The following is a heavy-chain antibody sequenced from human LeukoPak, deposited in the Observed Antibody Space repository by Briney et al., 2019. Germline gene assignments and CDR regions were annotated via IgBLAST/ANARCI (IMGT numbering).Heavy chain of an antibody. Sequence: SETLSLTCTVSGGSISSYYWSWIRQPPGKGLEWIGYIYYSGSTNYNPSLKSRVTISVDTSKNQFSLKLSSVTAADTAVYYCAREHSVSAGYSYGGYWFDPWGQGTLVTVS. D-gene: IGHD5-18*01. V-gene: IGHV4-59*01. CDR1: GGSISSYY. J-gene: IGHJ5*02. CDR3: AREHSVSAGYSYGGYWFDP. CDR2: IYYSGST.